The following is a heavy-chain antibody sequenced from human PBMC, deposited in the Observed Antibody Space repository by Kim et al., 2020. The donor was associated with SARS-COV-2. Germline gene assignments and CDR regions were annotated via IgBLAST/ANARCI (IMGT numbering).Heavy chain of an antibody. Sequence: SETLSLTCTVSGGSISSYYWSWIRQPPGKGLEWIGNIYYSGSTNYNPSLKSRVTISVDTNKNQFSLKQSSVTAADTAVYYCARRLKGAFDIWGQGSMFT. V-gene: IGHV4-59*08. CDR3: ARRLKGAFDI. CDR1: GGSISSYY. CDR2: IYYSGST. J-gene: IGHJ3*02.